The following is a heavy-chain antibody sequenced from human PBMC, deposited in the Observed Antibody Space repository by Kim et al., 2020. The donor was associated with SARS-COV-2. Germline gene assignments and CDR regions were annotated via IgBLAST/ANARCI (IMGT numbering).Heavy chain of an antibody. CDR2: ISWNSGSI. CDR3: AKDILRPNCNDGGFDY. D-gene: IGHD1-20*01. CDR1: GFTFDDYA. J-gene: IGHJ4*02. V-gene: IGHV3-9*01. Sequence: GGSLRLSCAASGFTFDDYAMHWVRQAPGKGLEWVSGISWNSGSIGYADSVKGRFTISRDNAKNSLYLQMNSLRAEDTALYYCAKDILRPNCNDGGFDYWGQGTLHTVSS.